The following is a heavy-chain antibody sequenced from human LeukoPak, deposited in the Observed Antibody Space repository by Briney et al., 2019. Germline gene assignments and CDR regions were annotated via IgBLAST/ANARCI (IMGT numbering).Heavy chain of an antibody. CDR2: IHTGGDT. J-gene: IGHJ4*02. Sequence: GGSLRLSCAASGLTVSSNYMTWVRQAPGKGLEWVAVIHTGGDTYYPDSVQGRFTISRDSSKNTLHLQMNSLRGEDTAVYYCARVVSLSGIGYFDYWGRGTLVTVSS. V-gene: IGHV3-53*01. CDR1: GLTVSSNY. CDR3: ARVVSLSGIGYFDY. D-gene: IGHD3-10*01.